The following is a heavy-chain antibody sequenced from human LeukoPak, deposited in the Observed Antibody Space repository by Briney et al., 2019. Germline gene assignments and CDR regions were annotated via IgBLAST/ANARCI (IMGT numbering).Heavy chain of an antibody. CDR1: GFIFSSYW. V-gene: IGHV3-7*01. Sequence: GGSLRLSCAASGFIFSSYWMSWVRQAPGKGLEWVANIKQDGSEKYYVDSVKGRFTISRDNAKNSLYLQMNSLRAEDTAVYYCARDRQWAAFDIWGQGTMVTVSS. CDR2: IKQDGSEK. D-gene: IGHD6-19*01. CDR3: ARDRQWAAFDI. J-gene: IGHJ3*02.